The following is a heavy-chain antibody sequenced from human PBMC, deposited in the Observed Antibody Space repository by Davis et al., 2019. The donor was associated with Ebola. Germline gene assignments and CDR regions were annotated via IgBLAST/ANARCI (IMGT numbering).Heavy chain of an antibody. D-gene: IGHD3-10*01. CDR1: GSTFSSYG. V-gene: IGHV3-33*01. CDR2: IWYDGSNK. CDR3: ARDPGYGSGAGYYYYYGMDV. J-gene: IGHJ6*02. Sequence: GESLKISCAASGSTFSSYGMHWVRQAPGKGLEWVAVIWYDGSNKHYADSVKGRFTISRDNSKNTLYLQMNSLRAEDTAVYYCARDPGYGSGAGYYYYYGMDVWGQGTTVTVSS.